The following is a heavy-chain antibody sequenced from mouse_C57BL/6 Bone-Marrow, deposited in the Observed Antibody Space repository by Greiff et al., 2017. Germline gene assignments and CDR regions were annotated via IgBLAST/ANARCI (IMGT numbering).Heavy chain of an antibody. J-gene: IGHJ2*01. CDR1: GYTFTTYP. D-gene: IGHD2-5*01. CDR2: FLPYNDDT. V-gene: IGHV1-47*01. CDR3: ARGSNCFYCFDY. Sequence: QVQLKQSGAELVKPGASVTMSCTASGYTFTTYPIEWLKQNHGKSLEWIGNFLPYNDDTNYNQKFKGKATLTVEKSSNTVYLELSRLTSDDSAVYYCARGSNCFYCFDYGGQGTTLTVSS.